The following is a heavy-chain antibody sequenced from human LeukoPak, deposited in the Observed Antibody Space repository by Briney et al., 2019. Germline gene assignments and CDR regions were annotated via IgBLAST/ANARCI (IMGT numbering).Heavy chain of an antibody. CDR1: GFTFSSFA. V-gene: IGHV3-48*03. Sequence: SGGSLRLSCAASGFTFSSFAMSWVRQAPGKGLEWVSYISSSGSTIYYADSVKGRFTISRDNAKNSLYLQMNSLRAEDTAVYYCASLWELTTPFDYWGQGTLVTVSS. D-gene: IGHD1-26*01. J-gene: IGHJ4*02. CDR2: ISSSGSTI. CDR3: ASLWELTTPFDY.